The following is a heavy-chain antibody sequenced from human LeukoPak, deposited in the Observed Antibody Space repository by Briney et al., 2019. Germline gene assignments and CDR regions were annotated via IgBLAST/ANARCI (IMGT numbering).Heavy chain of an antibody. Sequence: ASVKVSCKASGFTFTNYGICWVRQAPGQGLEWMGWISGYNGNTNYAQKLQGRVTMTTDTSTSTAYMELRSLRSDDTAVYYCARGYQLREGDYWGQGTLVTVSS. CDR1: GFTFTNYG. V-gene: IGHV1-18*01. D-gene: IGHD2-2*01. CDR2: ISGYNGNT. J-gene: IGHJ4*02. CDR3: ARGYQLREGDY.